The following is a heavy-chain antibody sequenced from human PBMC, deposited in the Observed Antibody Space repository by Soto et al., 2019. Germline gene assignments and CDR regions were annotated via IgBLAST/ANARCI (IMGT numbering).Heavy chain of an antibody. V-gene: IGHV1-3*05. CDR2: INAGNGNT. D-gene: IGHD2-15*01. J-gene: IGHJ4*02. Sequence: QVQLVQSGAEEQKPGASVKVSCKASGYTFTSYAMHWVRQAPGQRLDWMGWINAGNGNTKYTQQFQGRVTITRDTSASTFHMELISLRSEDTAVYYCARGMVVTHFDYWGQGTLVTVSS. CDR1: GYTFTSYA. CDR3: ARGMVVTHFDY.